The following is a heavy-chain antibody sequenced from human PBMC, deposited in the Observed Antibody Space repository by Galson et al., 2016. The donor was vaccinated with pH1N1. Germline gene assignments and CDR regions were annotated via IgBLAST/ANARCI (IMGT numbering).Heavy chain of an antibody. CDR1: GGSISTSNFY. Sequence: ETLSLTCTVSGGSISTSNFYWGWIRQSPGKGLEWIGNIYYSGSTYYNPSLKSRVTISVDTSKKQFSLKMTSVTAADTAVFYCARAFMEGLSGDDSGVFDYWGQGVLITVSS. CDR2: IYYSGST. CDR3: ARAFMEGLSGDDSGVFDY. V-gene: IGHV4-39*07. D-gene: IGHD2-21*02. J-gene: IGHJ4*02.